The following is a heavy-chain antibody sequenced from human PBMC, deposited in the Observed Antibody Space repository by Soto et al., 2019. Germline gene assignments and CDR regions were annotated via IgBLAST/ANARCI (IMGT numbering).Heavy chain of an antibody. CDR1: GFTFSSYG. Sequence: PGGSLRLSCAASGFTFSSYGMHWFRQAPGKGLEWVAVISYDGSNKYYADSVKGRFTISRDNSKNTLYLQMNSLRAEDTAVYYCAKTPGVVVITGYFDYWGQGTLVTVSS. V-gene: IGHV3-30*18. D-gene: IGHD3-22*01. J-gene: IGHJ4*02. CDR3: AKTPGVVVITGYFDY. CDR2: ISYDGSNK.